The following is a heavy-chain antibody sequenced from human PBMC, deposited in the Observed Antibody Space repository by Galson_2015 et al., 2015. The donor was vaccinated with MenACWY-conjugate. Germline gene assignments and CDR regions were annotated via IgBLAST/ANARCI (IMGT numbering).Heavy chain of an antibody. CDR2: IDAGNGRT. Sequence: SVKVSCKASGYTFTKYAVHWVRQAPGQRLEWMGWIDAGNGRTKYSQNFQGRVTITRDTSASTAYMDLSSLRSEDTAVYFCARGLCEEGPGFPYYSVPWGQGTLATVAS. J-gene: IGHJ5*02. CDR1: GYTFTKYA. V-gene: IGHV1-3*01. CDR3: ARGLCEEGPGFPYYSVP. D-gene: IGHD2/OR15-2a*01.